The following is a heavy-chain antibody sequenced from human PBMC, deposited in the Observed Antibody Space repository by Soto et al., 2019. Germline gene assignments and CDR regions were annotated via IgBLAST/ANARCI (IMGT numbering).Heavy chain of an antibody. Sequence: GGSLRLSCAASGFSFSDYYMTWIRQAPGKGLEWVSHISSSGSSIYYADSVKGRFTISRDDAQNSLYLQMNSLGAEDTAVYYCARRASTGRHFDYWGQGTLVTVSS. CDR1: GFSFSDYY. D-gene: IGHD1-1*01. CDR2: ISSSGSSI. V-gene: IGHV3-11*01. CDR3: ARRASTGRHFDY. J-gene: IGHJ4*02.